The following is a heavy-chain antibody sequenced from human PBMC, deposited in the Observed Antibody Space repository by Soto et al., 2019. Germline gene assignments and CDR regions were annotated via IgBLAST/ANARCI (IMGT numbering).Heavy chain of an antibody. CDR1: GFTFSSHA. Sequence: GGSLRLSCVASGFTFSSHAMSWVRQAPGKGLEWVSSISDGGGSTYYADSVKGPFTVSRDNSKNTVYLQMNSLRVEDTAVYYCAKRVYDSRGYYAAFDIWGQGTMVTVSS. CDR2: ISDGGGST. D-gene: IGHD3-22*01. J-gene: IGHJ3*02. V-gene: IGHV3-23*01. CDR3: AKRVYDSRGYYAAFDI.